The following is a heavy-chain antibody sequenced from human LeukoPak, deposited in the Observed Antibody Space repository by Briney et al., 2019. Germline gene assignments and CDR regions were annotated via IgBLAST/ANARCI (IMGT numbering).Heavy chain of an antibody. V-gene: IGHV3-33*06. CDR1: GFTFSSYG. CDR2: IWYDGSNK. Sequence: PGGSLRLSCAASGFTFSSYGMHWVRQAPGKGLEWVAVIWYDGSNKYYADSVKGRFTISRDNSKNTLYLQMNSLRVEDKAIYYCAKMRGQRLYDYCMDVWGRGTTVTVSS. D-gene: IGHD2/OR15-2a*01. CDR3: AKMRGQRLYDYCMDV. J-gene: IGHJ6*03.